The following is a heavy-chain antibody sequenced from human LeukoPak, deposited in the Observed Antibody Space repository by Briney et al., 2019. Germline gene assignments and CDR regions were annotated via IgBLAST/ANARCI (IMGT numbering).Heavy chain of an antibody. D-gene: IGHD4/OR15-4a*01. V-gene: IGHV3-7*02. CDR2: IKQDGSEK. CDR1: GFTFSSYW. Sequence: PGGSLRLSCAASGFTFSSYWMTWVRQAPGKGLEWVANIKQDGSEKYYVDSVKGRFTISRDNAKNSLYLQMNSLRAEDTAVYYCGRHSSKQVRGMDVWGQGTTVTVSS. J-gene: IGHJ6*02. CDR3: GRHSSKQVRGMDV.